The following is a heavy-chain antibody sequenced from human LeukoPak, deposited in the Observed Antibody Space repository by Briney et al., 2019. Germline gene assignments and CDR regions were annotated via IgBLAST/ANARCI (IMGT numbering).Heavy chain of an antibody. Sequence: GGSLRLSCAASGFTFSSYAMHWVRQAPGKGLEWVAVISYDGSNKYYADSVKGRFTISRDNSKNTLYLQMNSLRAEDTAAYYCAREAGIVVGLEGHLDYWGQGTLVTVSS. CDR2: ISYDGSNK. V-gene: IGHV3-30-3*01. CDR1: GFTFSSYA. CDR3: AREAGIVVGLEGHLDY. D-gene: IGHD3-22*01. J-gene: IGHJ4*02.